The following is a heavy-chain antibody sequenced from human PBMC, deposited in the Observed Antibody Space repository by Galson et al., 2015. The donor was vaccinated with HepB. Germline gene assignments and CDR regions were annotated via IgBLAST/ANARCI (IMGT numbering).Heavy chain of an antibody. J-gene: IGHJ5*02. Sequence: SVKVSCKASGYTFTDYYIYWVRQAPGQGLQWMGRINPNSGDTDYAQNFQGRVTMTSDTSINTAYMELGSLTSHDTAVYYCAKDSGTMIRGSWFGPWGQGTLVTVSS. V-gene: IGHV1-2*06. CDR2: INPNSGDT. D-gene: IGHD3-10*01. CDR1: GYTFTDYY. CDR3: AKDSGTMIRGSWFGP.